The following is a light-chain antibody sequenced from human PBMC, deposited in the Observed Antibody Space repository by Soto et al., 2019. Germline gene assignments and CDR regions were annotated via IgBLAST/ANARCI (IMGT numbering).Light chain of an antibody. CDR1: SSDVGGHNF. CDR3: ISYTSSYTWV. CDR2: EVT. J-gene: IGLJ3*02. Sequence: QSALTQPASVSGSPGQSITISCTGTSSDVGGHNFVSWFQQHPDKAPKLMIYEVTNRPSGVSARFSASKSGNTASLTISGLQAEDEADYYCISYTSSYTWVFGGGTKLTVL. V-gene: IGLV2-14*01.